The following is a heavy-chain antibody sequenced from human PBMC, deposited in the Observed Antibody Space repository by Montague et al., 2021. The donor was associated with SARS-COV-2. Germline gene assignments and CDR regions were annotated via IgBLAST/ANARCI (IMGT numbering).Heavy chain of an antibody. J-gene: IGHJ5*02. CDR3: ARHGCSSGGHRCGFDP. D-gene: IGHD6-19*01. Sequence: SETLSLTCTVSGGAMSSYYWSWIRQPPGTGLEWIGYIYYSGSTIYNPSLKSRVTISVDTSKNQFSLKLSSVTAADTAAYYCARHGCSSGGHRCGFDPWGQGTLVTVSS. V-gene: IGHV4-59*12. CDR2: IYYSGST. CDR1: GGAMSSYY.